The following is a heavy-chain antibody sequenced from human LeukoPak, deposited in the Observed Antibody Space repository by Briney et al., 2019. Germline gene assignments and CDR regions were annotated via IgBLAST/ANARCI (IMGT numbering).Heavy chain of an antibody. CDR2: ISSGGSFI. CDR1: GFTFTSYS. D-gene: IGHD3-10*01. CDR3: ASSLSITMVRASFDP. Sequence: GGSLRLSCTASGFTFTSYSMNWVRQTPGKGLEWVSSISSGGSFIYYADSVKGRFTISRDNAKNSVFLQMNTLRDEDTAVYYCASSLSITMVRASFDPWGQGTLVTVSS. V-gene: IGHV3-21*06. J-gene: IGHJ5*02.